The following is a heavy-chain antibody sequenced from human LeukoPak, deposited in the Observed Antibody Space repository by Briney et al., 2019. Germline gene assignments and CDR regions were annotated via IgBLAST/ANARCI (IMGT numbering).Heavy chain of an antibody. D-gene: IGHD2-15*01. CDR2: ISAYNGNT. CDR1: GYTFTSYG. Sequence: ASVKVSCKASGYTFTSYGISWVRQAPGQGLEWMGWISAYNGNTNYAQKLQGRVTMTTDTSTSTAYMELRSLRSDDTAGYYCARDGTRYCSGGSCYHDYWGQGTLVTVSS. CDR3: ARDGTRYCSGGSCYHDY. V-gene: IGHV1-18*01. J-gene: IGHJ4*02.